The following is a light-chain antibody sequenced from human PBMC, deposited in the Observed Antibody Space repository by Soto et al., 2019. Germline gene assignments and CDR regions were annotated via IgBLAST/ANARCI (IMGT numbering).Light chain of an antibody. CDR3: QQSYHTHLT. CDR2: AAS. J-gene: IGKJ4*01. CDR1: QSISNY. Sequence: DIEMTQSPSSLSASLGDIVTITCRASQSISNYLNWYQHKPGKAPKLLIYAASSLQSGVPTRFSGSGCGTEFTLTIRSLQPEDFATYYCQQSYHTHLTFGGGTKVEIK. V-gene: IGKV1-39*01.